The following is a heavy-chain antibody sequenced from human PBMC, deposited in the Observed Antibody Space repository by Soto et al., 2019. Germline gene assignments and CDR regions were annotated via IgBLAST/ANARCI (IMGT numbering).Heavy chain of an antibody. J-gene: IGHJ5*02. CDR1: GGSISSGGYY. CDR2: IYYTGGT. D-gene: IGHD3-22*01. V-gene: IGHV4-31*03. Sequence: QVQLQESGPGLVKPSQTLSLSCTVSGGSISSGGYYWSWIRQHPGKDLEWIGHIYYTGGTYYNPSLRSRVTMSVDTSQNQFSLRLSSVTAADTAVYYCARADSGGYSPPQNNWFDPWGQGTLVTVSS. CDR3: ARADSGGYSPPQNNWFDP.